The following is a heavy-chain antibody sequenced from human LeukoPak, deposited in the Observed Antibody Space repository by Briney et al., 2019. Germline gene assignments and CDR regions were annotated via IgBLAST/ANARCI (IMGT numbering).Heavy chain of an antibody. CDR2: INPNTGDT. J-gene: IGHJ4*02. D-gene: IGHD2-21*01. Sequence: GASVRVSRKASGYTFTGYYMHWVRQAPGQGLEWMGWINPNTGDTNYAQKFQGRVTMTRDTSITTVYMEISRLTSDDTALFYCAVAPGDYWGQGTLVTVSS. V-gene: IGHV1-2*02. CDR3: AVAPGDY. CDR1: GYTFTGYY.